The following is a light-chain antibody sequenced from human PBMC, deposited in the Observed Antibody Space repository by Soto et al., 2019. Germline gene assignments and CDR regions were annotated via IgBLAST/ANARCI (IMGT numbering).Light chain of an antibody. CDR3: QQRYNWPPYT. J-gene: IGKJ2*01. CDR2: DAT. V-gene: IGKV3-11*01. Sequence: EIVLTQSPATLSLSPGERATLSCRASQTVSSYLAWYQQKPGQAPRLLIYDATNRATGIPDRFSGSGSGTDFTLTISSLEPEDVAVYYCQQRYNWPPYTFGQGIKLEIK. CDR1: QTVSSY.